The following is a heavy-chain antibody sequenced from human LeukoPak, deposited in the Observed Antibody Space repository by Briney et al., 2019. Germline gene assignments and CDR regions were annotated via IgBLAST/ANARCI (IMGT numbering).Heavy chain of an antibody. CDR1: SGSISSYY. Sequence: SETLSLTCTVSSGSISSYYWSWIRQPPGKGLEWIGYIYYSGSTNYNPSLKSRVTISVDTSKNQFSLKLSSVTAADTAVYYCARGERHWYFDLWGRGTLVTVSS. CDR2: IYYSGST. V-gene: IGHV4-59*01. D-gene: IGHD1-1*01. CDR3: ARGERHWYFDL. J-gene: IGHJ2*01.